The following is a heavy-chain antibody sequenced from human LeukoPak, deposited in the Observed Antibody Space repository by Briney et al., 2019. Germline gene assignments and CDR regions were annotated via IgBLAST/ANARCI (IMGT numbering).Heavy chain of an antibody. CDR3: ARDRAVATFVFDY. CDR2: IWYDGSNK. Sequence: GRSLRLSCAASGFTFSSYGMHWVRQAPGKGLEWVEVIWYDGSNKYYADSVKGRFTISRDNSKNTLYLQMNSLRAEDTAVYYCARDRAVATFVFDYWGQGTLVTVSS. J-gene: IGHJ4*02. V-gene: IGHV3-33*01. CDR1: GFTFSSYG. D-gene: IGHD5-12*01.